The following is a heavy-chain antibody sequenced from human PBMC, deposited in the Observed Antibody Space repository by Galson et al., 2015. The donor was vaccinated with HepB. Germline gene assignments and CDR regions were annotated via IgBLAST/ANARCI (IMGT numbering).Heavy chain of an antibody. CDR2: IIPILGIA. CDR3: AREGFPYSKVAGRKKGGLDY. CDR1: GGTFSSYT. V-gene: IGHV1-69*04. D-gene: IGHD6-19*01. Sequence: SVKVSCKASGGTFSSYTISWVRQAPGQGLEWMGRIIPILGIANYAQKFQGRVTITADKSTSTAYMELSSLRSEDTAVYYCAREGFPYSKVAGRKKGGLDYWGQGTLVTVSS. J-gene: IGHJ4*02.